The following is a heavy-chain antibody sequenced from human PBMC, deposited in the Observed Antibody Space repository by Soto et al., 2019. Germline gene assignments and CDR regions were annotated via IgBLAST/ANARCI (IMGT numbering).Heavy chain of an antibody. V-gene: IGHV1-69*02. D-gene: IGHD5-12*01. CDR3: ASEVGGGYADY. CDR2: IIPIVGIP. J-gene: IGHJ4*02. CDR1: RGTFSSYT. Sequence: QVQLVQSGAEVKKPGSSVKVSCKASRGTFSSYTISWVRQAPGQGVEWMGRIIPIVGIPNYAQKIQGRVTITAAKSTWTGEMELSSLRSEDTAVYYWASEVGGGYADYWGKSSMVTASS.